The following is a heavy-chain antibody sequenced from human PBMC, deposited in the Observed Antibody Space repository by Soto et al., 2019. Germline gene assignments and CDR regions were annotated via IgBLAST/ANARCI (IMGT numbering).Heavy chain of an antibody. V-gene: IGHV1-2*02. CDR3: ARERGGSWYHFDY. CDR2: INPNSGGT. CDR1: GYTFTGYY. Sequence: ASVKVSCKASGYTFTGYYMHWVRQAPGQGLEWMGWINPNSGGTNYAQKFQGRVTMTRDTSISTAYMELSRLRSDDTAVYYCARERGGSWYHFDYWGQGTLVTVSS. D-gene: IGHD2-15*01. J-gene: IGHJ4*02.